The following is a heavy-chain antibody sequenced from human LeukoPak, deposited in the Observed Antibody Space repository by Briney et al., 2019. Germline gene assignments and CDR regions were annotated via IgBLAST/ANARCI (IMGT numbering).Heavy chain of an antibody. Sequence: GASVKVSCKASGYTFTSYDINWVRQATGQGLEWMGWMNPNSGNTGYAQKFQGRVTMTRNISISTAYMELSSLRSEDTAVYYCARGRSWFYSGGWYWFDPWGQRTLVTVSS. D-gene: IGHD6-19*01. CDR2: MNPNSGNT. V-gene: IGHV1-8*01. J-gene: IGHJ5*02. CDR3: ARGRSWFYSGGWYWFDP. CDR1: GYTFTSYD.